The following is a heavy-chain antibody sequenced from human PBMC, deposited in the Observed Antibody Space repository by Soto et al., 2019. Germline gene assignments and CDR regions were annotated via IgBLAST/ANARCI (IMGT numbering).Heavy chain of an antibody. CDR2: IYYSGNT. J-gene: IGHJ4*02. Sequence: TSETLSLTCTVSGGSISSSSYYWGWIRQPPGKGLEWIGSIYYSGNTYYNPSLKSRVTISVDTAKNQFSLKLSSVTAADTAVYYCARHAYYYDSSGYYVLDYWGRGTLVTVSS. V-gene: IGHV4-39*01. D-gene: IGHD3-22*01. CDR1: GGSISSSSYY. CDR3: ARHAYYYDSSGYYVLDY.